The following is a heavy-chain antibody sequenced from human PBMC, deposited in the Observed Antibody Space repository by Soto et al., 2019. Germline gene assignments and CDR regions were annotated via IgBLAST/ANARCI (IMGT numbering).Heavy chain of an antibody. Sequence: SETLSLTCAVYGGSFSGYYWSWIRQPPGKGLEWIGEINNSGSTNYNPSLKSRVTISVDTSKNQFSLKLSSVTAAETAVYYWARWRYGGNRHFDYWGQGTLVTVSS. V-gene: IGHV4-34*01. CDR3: ARWRYGGNRHFDY. J-gene: IGHJ4*02. CDR1: GGSFSGYY. CDR2: INNSGST. D-gene: IGHD4-17*01.